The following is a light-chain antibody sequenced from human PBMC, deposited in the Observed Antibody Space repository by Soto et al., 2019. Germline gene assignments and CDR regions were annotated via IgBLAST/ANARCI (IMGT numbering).Light chain of an antibody. J-gene: IGLJ1*01. V-gene: IGLV2-14*01. CDR3: SSYTSSSSYG. Sequence: QSALTQPASASGSPGQSITISCTGTSSDVGGYNYVSWYQQHPGKAPQLMIYDVSNRPSGVSNRFSGSKSGNTASLTISGLQAEDEADYYCSSYTSSSSYGFGTGTKLTVL. CDR2: DVS. CDR1: SSDVGGYNY.